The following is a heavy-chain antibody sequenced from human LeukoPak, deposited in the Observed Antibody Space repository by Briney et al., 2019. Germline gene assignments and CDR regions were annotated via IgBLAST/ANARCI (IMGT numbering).Heavy chain of an antibody. CDR2: IYYSGST. V-gene: IGHV4-30-4*08. Sequence: SQTLSLTCTVSGGSISSGNYYWSWIRQPPGKGLEWIGYIYYSGSTNYNPSLKSRVTISVDTSKNQFSLNLISVTAADTAVYYCARFRLRFRYYMDVWGKGTTVTVSS. D-gene: IGHD3-3*01. CDR1: GGSISSGNYY. J-gene: IGHJ6*03. CDR3: ARFRLRFRYYMDV.